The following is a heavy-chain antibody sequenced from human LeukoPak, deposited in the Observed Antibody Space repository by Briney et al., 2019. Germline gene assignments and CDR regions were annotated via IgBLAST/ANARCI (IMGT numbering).Heavy chain of an antibody. Sequence: LRLSCAASGFTVSSNYMSWIRQPPGKGLEWIGYIYYSGSTYYNPSLKSRVTISVDTSKNQFSLKLSSVTAADTAVYYCARDNSRDAFDIWGQGTMVTVSS. CDR2: IYYSGST. CDR3: ARDNSRDAFDI. CDR1: GFTVSSNY. V-gene: IGHV4-30-4*08. J-gene: IGHJ3*02.